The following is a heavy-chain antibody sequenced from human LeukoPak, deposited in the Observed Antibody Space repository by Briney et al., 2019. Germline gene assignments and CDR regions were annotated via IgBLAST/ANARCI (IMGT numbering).Heavy chain of an antibody. CDR1: GGTFSNYA. CDR3: ARGYSSSWHRYDY. Sequence: ASVKVSCKASGGTFSNYAISWVRQAPGQGLEWMGGIIPIFGTANYAQKFQGRVTITADESTSTAYMELSSLRSEDTAVYYCARGYSSSWHRYDYWGQGTLVTVSS. CDR2: IIPIFGTA. D-gene: IGHD6-13*01. J-gene: IGHJ4*02. V-gene: IGHV1-69*13.